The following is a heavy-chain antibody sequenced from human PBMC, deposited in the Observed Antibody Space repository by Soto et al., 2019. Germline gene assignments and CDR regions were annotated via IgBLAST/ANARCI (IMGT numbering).Heavy chain of an antibody. CDR2: ICDGGSNK. V-gene: IGHV3-30-3*01. Sequence: GGSLRLSCAASGFTFSSYAMSWVRQAPGKGLEWVAAICDGGSNKYYADSVKGRFTISRDNSKNTLYLQMNSLRAEDTAVYYCARDRGSYRYRSYYGMDVWGQGTTVTVSS. J-gene: IGHJ6*02. D-gene: IGHD3-16*02. CDR3: ARDRGSYRYRSYYGMDV. CDR1: GFTFSSYA.